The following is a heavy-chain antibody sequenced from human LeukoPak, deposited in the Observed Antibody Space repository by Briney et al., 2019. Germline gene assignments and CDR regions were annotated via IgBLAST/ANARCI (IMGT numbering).Heavy chain of an antibody. CDR2: IYRSGST. Sequence: SETLSLTCTVSGVSISSSNFYWGWIRQPPGKGLEWIGTIYRSGSTYYNPSLKSRVTISIDTSKNQFSLNLSSVTAADTAVYYCARDQDYDILTGYYRRAFDIWGQGTMATVSS. J-gene: IGHJ3*02. CDR1: GVSISSSNFY. D-gene: IGHD3-9*01. CDR3: ARDQDYDILTGYYRRAFDI. V-gene: IGHV4-39*07.